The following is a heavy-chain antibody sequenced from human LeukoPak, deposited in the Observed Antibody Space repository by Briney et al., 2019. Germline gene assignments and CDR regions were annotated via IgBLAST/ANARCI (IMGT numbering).Heavy chain of an antibody. CDR2: ISYDGIKT. CDR1: GFTFSRYA. CDR3: VRAAEEQSVLPHYYYGMDV. Sequence: GGSLRLSCVVSGFTFSRYAMHWVRQAPGKGLEWVAVISYDGIKTYYADSVKGRFIISRDIPKNTLYLQMNSLRPEDTAIYYCVRAAEEQSVLPHYYYGMDVWGQGTTITVSS. D-gene: IGHD1/OR15-1a*01. J-gene: IGHJ6*02. V-gene: IGHV3-30*04.